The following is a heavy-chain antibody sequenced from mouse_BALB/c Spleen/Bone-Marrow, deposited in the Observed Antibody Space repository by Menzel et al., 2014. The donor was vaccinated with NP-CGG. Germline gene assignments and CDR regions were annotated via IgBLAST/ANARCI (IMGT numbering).Heavy chain of an antibody. D-gene: IGHD2-14*01. Sequence: VQRVESGAELVRPGSSVKISCKASGYAFSSYWIEWVKQRPGHGLEWIGEILPGSGSTNYNEKFKGKATFTADTSSNTAYMQLNSLTSEDSAVYYCARYYRYDYWGQGTTLTVSS. CDR2: ILPGSGST. CDR3: ARYYRYDY. J-gene: IGHJ2*01. V-gene: IGHV1-9*01. CDR1: GYAFSSYW.